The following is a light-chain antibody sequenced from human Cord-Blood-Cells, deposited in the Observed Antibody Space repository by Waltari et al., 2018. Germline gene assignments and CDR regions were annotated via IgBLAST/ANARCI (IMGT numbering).Light chain of an antibody. V-gene: IGKV1-39*01. CDR3: QQSYSTPPS. J-gene: IGKJ2*03. CDR2: AAS. CDR1: QSISSY. Sequence: DIQMTQSQSSLPASVGDRVTLTCRASQSISSYLNWYQQKPGKAPKLLIYAASSLQSGVPSRFSGSGSGTDFTLTISSLQPEDFATYYCQQSYSTPPSFGQGTKLEIK.